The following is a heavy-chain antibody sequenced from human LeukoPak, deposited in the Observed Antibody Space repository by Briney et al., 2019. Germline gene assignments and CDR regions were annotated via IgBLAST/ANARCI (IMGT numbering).Heavy chain of an antibody. J-gene: IGHJ4*02. CDR3: ARGLEEGDYYDSSGYYFDY. CDR1: GGSISSSSYY. V-gene: IGHV4-39*07. CDR2: IYHSGST. D-gene: IGHD3-22*01. Sequence: SETLSLTCTVSGGSISSSSYYWGWIRQPPGKGLEWIGEIYHSGSTNYNPSLKSRVTISVDKSKNQFSLKLSSVTAVDTAVYYCARGLEEGDYYDSSGYYFDYWGQGTLVTVSS.